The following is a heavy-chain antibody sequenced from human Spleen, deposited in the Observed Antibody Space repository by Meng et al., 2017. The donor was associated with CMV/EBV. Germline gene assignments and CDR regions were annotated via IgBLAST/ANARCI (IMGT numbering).Heavy chain of an antibody. CDR1: GFTFQDFG. D-gene: IGHD4-11*01. CDR3: AKDLSGGLTTGSDY. CDR2: IYGKGGSV. J-gene: IGHJ4*02. Sequence: GESLKISCVGPGFTFQDFGMGWVRQGPGKGLEWVSGIYGKGGSVHYADSVKGRFTISRDNSKNTLYLQMNSLRAEDTAVYYCAKDLSGGLTTGSDYWGQGTLVTVSS. V-gene: IGHV3-20*04.